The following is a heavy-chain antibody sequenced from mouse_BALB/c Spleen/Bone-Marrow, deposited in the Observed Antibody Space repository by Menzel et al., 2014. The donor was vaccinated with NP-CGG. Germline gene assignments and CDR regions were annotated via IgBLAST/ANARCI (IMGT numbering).Heavy chain of an antibody. D-gene: IGHD1-1*01. J-gene: IGHJ4*01. CDR1: GYTFTGYW. CDR2: INPSTGYT. CDR3: ARQITTVDYAMDY. Sequence: QVQLQQSGAELAKPGASVKMSCKAYGYTFTGYWMHWVKQRPGQGLEWIGYINPSTGYTEYNQKFKDKATLTADKSSSTAYMQLSSLTSEDSAVYYCARQITTVDYAMDYWGQGTSVTVSS. V-gene: IGHV1-7*01.